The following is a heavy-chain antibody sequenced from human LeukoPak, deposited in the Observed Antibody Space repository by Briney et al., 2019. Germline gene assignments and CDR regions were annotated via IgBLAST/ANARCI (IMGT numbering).Heavy chain of an antibody. CDR3: AREITGTRGVDY. J-gene: IGHJ4*02. Sequence: PSETLSLTCTVSGDSFSSYFWSWIRQPAGKGLEWIGRMYTSGITNSNPSLKSRVTMSVDTSKNQFSLNLTSVTAADTALYYCAREITGTRGVDYWGQGILVTVFS. D-gene: IGHD1-7*01. V-gene: IGHV4-4*07. CDR1: GDSFSSYF. CDR2: MYTSGIT.